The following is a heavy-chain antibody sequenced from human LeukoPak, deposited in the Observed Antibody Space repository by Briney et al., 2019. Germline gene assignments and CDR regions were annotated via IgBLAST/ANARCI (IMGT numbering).Heavy chain of an antibody. CDR1: EDTFTNYG. CDR2: FSTYNGDT. V-gene: IGHV1-18*01. D-gene: IGHD3-16*01. CDR3: AIGQGVITWGGADVYDV. J-gene: IGHJ3*01. Sequence: ASVKVSCKASEDTFTNYGINWVRQAPGQRPEWMGWFSTYNGDTKYAQKLKGRLTLTADTLKTTAYMELRTLISDDTATYYCAIGQGVITWGGADVYDVWGQGTTVIVSS.